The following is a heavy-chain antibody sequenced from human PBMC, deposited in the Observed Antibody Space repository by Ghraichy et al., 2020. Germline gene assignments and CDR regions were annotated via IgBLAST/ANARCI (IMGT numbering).Heavy chain of an antibody. J-gene: IGHJ4*02. CDR1: GYSFTTFW. D-gene: IGHD3-22*01. CDR3: ARYYDSGAYLDY. V-gene: IGHV5-51*01. Sequence: GESLNISCKGSGYSFTTFWIDWVRQMPGKGLEWMGIIYPGDSDTRYRPSFQGQVTISADKSITTAYLQWSSLRASDTAMYYCARYYDSGAYLDYWGQGTLVTVS. CDR2: IYPGDSDT.